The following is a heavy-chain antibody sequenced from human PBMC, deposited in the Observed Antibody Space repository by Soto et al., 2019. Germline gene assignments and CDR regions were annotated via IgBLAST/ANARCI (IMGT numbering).Heavy chain of an antibody. CDR2: INHSGST. D-gene: IGHD3-10*01. Sequence: SETLSLTCTVSGDSSTNSYWSWIRQPPGKGLEWIGEINHSGSTNYNPSLKSRVTISVDTSKNQFSLKLSSVTAADTAVYYCARIRSGSYGYYYYYYGMDVWGQGTTVTVSS. V-gene: IGHV4-34*01. CDR1: GDSSTNSY. J-gene: IGHJ6*02. CDR3: ARIRSGSYGYYYYYYGMDV.